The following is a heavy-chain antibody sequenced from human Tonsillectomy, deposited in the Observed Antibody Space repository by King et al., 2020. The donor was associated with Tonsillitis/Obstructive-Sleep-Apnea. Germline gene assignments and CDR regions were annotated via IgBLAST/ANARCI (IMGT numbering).Heavy chain of an antibody. CDR3: ARSFNYDFGSGFDY. CDR2: ISYDGSNK. J-gene: IGHJ4*02. Sequence: VQLVESGGGVVQPGRSLRLSCAASGFTFSSYAMHWVRQAPGKGLEWVAVISYDGSNKYYADSVKGRFTISRDNSKNTLYLQMNSLRAEDTAVYYCARSFNYDFGSGFDYWGQGTLVTVSS. V-gene: IGHV3-30*04. CDR1: GFTFSSYA. D-gene: IGHD3-3*01.